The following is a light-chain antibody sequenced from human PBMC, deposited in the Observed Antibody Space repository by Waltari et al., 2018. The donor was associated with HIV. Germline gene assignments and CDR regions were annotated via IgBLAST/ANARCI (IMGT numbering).Light chain of an antibody. V-gene: IGLV2-8*01. J-gene: IGLJ2*01. Sequence: QSALTQPPSASGSPGQSVTISCTGTTSDVGGYNYVSWYQQHPGKTHKLMIYEVNKRPSGVPDRFSGSKSGNTASLTVSGLQAEDEADYYCSSYAGSNNRVFGGGTKLTVL. CDR3: SSYAGSNNRV. CDR1: TSDVGGYNY. CDR2: EVN.